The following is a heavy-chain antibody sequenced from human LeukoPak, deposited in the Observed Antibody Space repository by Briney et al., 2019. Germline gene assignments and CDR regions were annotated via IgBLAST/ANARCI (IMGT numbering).Heavy chain of an antibody. D-gene: IGHD3-10*01. CDR2: INPSGGST. J-gene: IGHJ6*02. CDR3: ARDYYYGSGSYHRKYGMDV. V-gene: IGHV1-46*01. Sequence: GVSVKVSCKASGYTFTSYYMHWVRQAPGQGLEWMGIINPSGGSTSYAQKFQGRVTMARDTSTSTVYMELSSLRSEDTAVYYCARDYYYGSGSYHRKYGMDVWGQGTTVTVSS. CDR1: GYTFTSYY.